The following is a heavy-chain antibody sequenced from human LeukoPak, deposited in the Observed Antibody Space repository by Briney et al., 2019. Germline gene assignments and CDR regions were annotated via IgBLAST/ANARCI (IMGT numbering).Heavy chain of an antibody. D-gene: IGHD3-3*01. V-gene: IGHV1-69*05. Sequence: SVKVSCKASGGTFSSYAISWMRQAPGQGLEWMGGIIPIFGTANYAQKFQGRVTITTDESTSTAYMELSSLRSEDTAVYYCARVIDFWSGYSVDYWGQGTLVTVSS. CDR2: IIPIFGTA. J-gene: IGHJ4*02. CDR1: GGTFSSYA. CDR3: ARVIDFWSGYSVDY.